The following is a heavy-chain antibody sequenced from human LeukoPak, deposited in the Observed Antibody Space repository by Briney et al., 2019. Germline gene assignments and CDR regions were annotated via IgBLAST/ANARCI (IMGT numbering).Heavy chain of an antibody. CDR1: GYSFTSYW. D-gene: IGHD3-10*01. J-gene: IGHJ6*02. Sequence: GESLKFSGKGSGYSFTSYWIGWVGQMHGKGLEWMGIIYTVDSATRYSPSIHGQVTISADKSISTAYLQWSSLKASGTAMYYCARQGITMVGGVISSPYYGMDVWGQGTTVTVSS. V-gene: IGHV5-51*01. CDR3: ARQGITMVGGVISSPYYGMDV. CDR2: IYTVDSAT.